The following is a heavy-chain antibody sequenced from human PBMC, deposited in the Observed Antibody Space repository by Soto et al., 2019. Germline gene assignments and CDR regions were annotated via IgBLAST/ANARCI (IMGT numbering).Heavy chain of an antibody. V-gene: IGHV3-33*01. D-gene: IGHD3-22*01. CDR3: ARDLGEYYDRGTYNWFDP. J-gene: IGHJ5*02. CDR2: IWYDGSNK. Sequence: QVQLVESGGGVVQPGRSLRLSCAASGFTFSSYGMHWVRQAPGKGLEWVAVIWYDGSNKYYADSVKGRFTISRDNXKXTXXLQMNSLRAEDTAVYYCARDLGEYYDRGTYNWFDPWGQGTLVTVSS. CDR1: GFTFSSYG.